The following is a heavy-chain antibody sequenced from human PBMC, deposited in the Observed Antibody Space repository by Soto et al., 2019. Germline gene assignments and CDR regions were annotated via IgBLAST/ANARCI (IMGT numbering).Heavy chain of an antibody. Sequence: QVQLVESGGGVVQPGRSLRLSCAASGFKFSYYGMHWVRQAPGKGLEWVAFISYDVSNKYHADSVKGRFTISRDNSKNTLYLQMHSLRARDTALFYCAKEPGSRLLEWLLYDWGHGTLVTVSS. CDR1: GFKFSYYG. CDR2: ISYDVSNK. CDR3: AKEPGSRLLEWLLYD. J-gene: IGHJ4*01. V-gene: IGHV3-30*18. D-gene: IGHD3-3*01.